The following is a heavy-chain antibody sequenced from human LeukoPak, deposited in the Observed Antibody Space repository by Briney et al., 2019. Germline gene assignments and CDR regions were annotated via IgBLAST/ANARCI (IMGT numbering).Heavy chain of an antibody. CDR1: GFSFSSYA. D-gene: IGHD6-19*01. CDR3: AKRSGYTTGWFFDF. Sequence: GGSLKLSCAASGFSFSSYAMSWVRQAPRKELDWVSSISGSGDNTYYAESVKGRFTISRDNSKNTLFLQMNSLRAEDTAVFYCAKRSGYTTGWFFDFWGQGTLVTVSS. J-gene: IGHJ4*02. CDR2: ISGSGDNT. V-gene: IGHV3-23*01.